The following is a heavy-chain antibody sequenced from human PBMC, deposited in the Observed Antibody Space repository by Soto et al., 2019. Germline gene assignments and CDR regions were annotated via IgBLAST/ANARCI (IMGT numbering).Heavy chain of an antibody. V-gene: IGHV3-23*01. Sequence: PGGSLRLSCAASGFTFNTYAMTWVRQAPGKGLEWVSSISGSGGNTYYADSVKGRFTISRDGSKNTLYLEMNSLRVEDTALYYCAKDRMGASAYNWFDPWGQGTLVTVSS. CDR2: ISGSGGNT. J-gene: IGHJ5*02. D-gene: IGHD1-26*01. CDR1: GFTFNTYA. CDR3: AKDRMGASAYNWFDP.